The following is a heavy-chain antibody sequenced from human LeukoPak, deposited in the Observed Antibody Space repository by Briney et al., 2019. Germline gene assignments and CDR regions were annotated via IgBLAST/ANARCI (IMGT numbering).Heavy chain of an antibody. CDR2: ISAYNGNT. CDR1: GYTFTSYG. CDR3: ARGIRMTTVTSYAFDI. J-gene: IGHJ3*02. V-gene: IGHV1-18*01. D-gene: IGHD4-17*01. Sequence: GASVKVSRKASGYTFTSYGISWVRQAPGQGLEWMGWISAYNGNTNYAQKLQGRVTITTDTSTSTAYMELRSLRSDDTAVYYCARGIRMTTVTSYAFDIWGQGTMVTVSS.